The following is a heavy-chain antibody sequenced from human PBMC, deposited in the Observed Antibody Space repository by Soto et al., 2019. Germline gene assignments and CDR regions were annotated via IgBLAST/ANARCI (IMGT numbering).Heavy chain of an antibody. CDR2: ISSSSSYI. D-gene: IGHD3-9*01. V-gene: IGHV3-21*01. CDR1: GFTFSSYS. J-gene: IGHJ4*02. CDR3: ARDRSHYYDILTGYYAD. Sequence: PGGSXRLSCAASGFTFSSYSMNWVRQAPGKGLEWVSSISSSSSYIYYADSVKGRFTISRDNAKNSLYLQMNSLRAEDTAVYYCARDRSHYYDILTGYYADWGQGTLVTVSS.